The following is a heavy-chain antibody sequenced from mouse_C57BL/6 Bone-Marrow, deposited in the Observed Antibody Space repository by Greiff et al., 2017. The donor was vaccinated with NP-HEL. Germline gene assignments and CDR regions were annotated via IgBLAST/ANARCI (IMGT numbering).Heavy chain of an antibody. J-gene: IGHJ1*03. D-gene: IGHD1-1*01. CDR2: IDPANGNT. Sequence: EVQLQQSVAELVRPGASVKLSCTASGFNIKNTYMHWVKQRPEQGLEWIGRIDPANGNTKYAPKFQGKASITADTSSNKAYLQLSSLTSEDTAIYYCARRDYCGSSYVGYWYFDVWGTGTTVTVSS. CDR1: GFNIKNTY. V-gene: IGHV14-3*01. CDR3: ARRDYCGSSYVGYWYFDV.